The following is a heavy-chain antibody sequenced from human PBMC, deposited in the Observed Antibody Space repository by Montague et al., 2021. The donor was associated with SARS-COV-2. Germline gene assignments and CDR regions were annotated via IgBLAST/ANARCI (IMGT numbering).Heavy chain of an antibody. V-gene: IGHV4-34*01. CDR2: ISQSGST. CDR3: ARLGDGIVPSPILGLGPYYSFYYMDV. CDR1: GGSFSRYY. D-gene: IGHD2-2*02. J-gene: IGHJ6*03. Sequence: SETLSLICAVSGGSFSRYYWSWIRQPPGKGLEWIGEISQSGSTKYNPSLQSRVSISLDTSRNQFSLKVSSVTAADTAIYYCARLGDGIVPSPILGLGPYYSFYYMDVWGKGTTVTVSS.